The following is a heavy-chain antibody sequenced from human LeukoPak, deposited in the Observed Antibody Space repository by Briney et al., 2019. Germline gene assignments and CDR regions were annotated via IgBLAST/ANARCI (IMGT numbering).Heavy chain of an antibody. D-gene: IGHD3-3*01. CDR1: GFTFSSYW. CDR2: IDTDGSST. CDR3: ARGLTIFGVVNDGLDI. Sequence: PGGSLRLSCAASGFTFSSYWMNWVRQAPGKGLVWVSRIDTDGSSTTYAGSVKGRLIISRDNAKNMLYLKMNTLRAEDTAVYYCARGLTIFGVVNDGLDIWGQGTKVTVSS. J-gene: IGHJ3*02. V-gene: IGHV3-74*01.